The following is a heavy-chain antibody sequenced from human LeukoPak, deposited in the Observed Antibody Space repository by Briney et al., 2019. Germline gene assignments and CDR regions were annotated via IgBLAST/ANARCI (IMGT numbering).Heavy chain of an antibody. V-gene: IGHV3-23*01. CDR1: GSSFSDYA. D-gene: IGHD3-22*01. Sequence: GGSLRLSCAASGSSFSDYAMSWVRQAPGKGPEWVSGISGSGASRYYEDSVKGRFTISRDNAKNTLYLQMNSLSAEDTAVYYCAKVKITMIVVVVTTNGFFDYWGQGTLVTVSS. CDR3: AKVKITMIVVVVTTNGFFDY. J-gene: IGHJ4*02. CDR2: ISGSGASR.